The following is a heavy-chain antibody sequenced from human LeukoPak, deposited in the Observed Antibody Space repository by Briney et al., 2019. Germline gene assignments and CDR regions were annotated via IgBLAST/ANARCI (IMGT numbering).Heavy chain of an antibody. CDR1: GFNFNIFY. V-gene: IGHV3-11*04. D-gene: IGHD4-17*01. Sequence: TGGSLRLSCAASGFNFNIFYMSWVRQAPGKGLEWVSYISSDGDTIYYADSVKGRFTISRDNAKNSLYLQMHSLRAEDTAVYYCARALRMTTVTTTGFWFDPWGQGTLVTVSS. CDR2: ISSDGDTI. J-gene: IGHJ5*02. CDR3: ARALRMTTVTTTGFWFDP.